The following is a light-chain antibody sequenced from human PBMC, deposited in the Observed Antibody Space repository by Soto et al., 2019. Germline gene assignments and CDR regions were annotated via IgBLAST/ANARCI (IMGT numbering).Light chain of an antibody. J-gene: IGLJ3*02. CDR2: SND. CDR3: AAWDDSLSGPV. V-gene: IGLV1-47*02. CDR1: SFNIGSNY. Sequence: QPVLTQPPSASGTPGQRVTISCSGSSFNIGSNYVYWYQQLPGTAPKLLIYSNDQRPSGVPDRFSGSKSGTSASLAISGLRSEDEADYYCAAWDDSLSGPVFGGGTKLTVL.